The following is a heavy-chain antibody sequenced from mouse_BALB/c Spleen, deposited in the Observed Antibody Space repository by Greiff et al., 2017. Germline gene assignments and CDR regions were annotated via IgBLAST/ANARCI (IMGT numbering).Heavy chain of an antibody. Sequence: EVQVVESGGGLVQPGGSRKLSCAASGFTFSSFGMHWVRQAPEKGLEWVAYISSGSSTIYYADTVKGRFTISRDNPKNTLFLQMTSLRSEDTAMYYCARGGGREFDYWGQGTTLTVSS. CDR2: ISSGSSTI. CDR3: ARGGGREFDY. D-gene: IGHD1-1*01. J-gene: IGHJ2*01. CDR1: GFTFSSFG. V-gene: IGHV5-17*02.